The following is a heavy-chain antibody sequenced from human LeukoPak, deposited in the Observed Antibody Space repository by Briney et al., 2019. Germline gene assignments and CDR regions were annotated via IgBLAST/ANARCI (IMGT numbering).Heavy chain of an antibody. CDR3: ARATPGGRHGYSFDY. CDR1: GYTFKNYD. Sequence: ASVTVSCKASGYTFKNYDINWVRQATGQGLEWMGWMNPNSGNTGFAQKFQDRVSMTRDTSINPAYMELTSLRSGDTAVYYCARATPGGRHGYSFDYGGRGTVVTVYS. CDR2: MNPNSGNT. D-gene: IGHD5-24*01. V-gene: IGHV1-8*02. J-gene: IGHJ4*02.